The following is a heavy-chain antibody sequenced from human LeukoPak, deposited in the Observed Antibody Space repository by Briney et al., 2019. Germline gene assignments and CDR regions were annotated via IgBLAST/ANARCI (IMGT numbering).Heavy chain of an antibody. D-gene: IGHD4/OR15-4a*01. CDR2: IRSREHGGTT. CDR3: TQGAWLDC. V-gene: IGHV3-71*01. CDR1: GFSVSSKY. Sequence: GGSLRLSCAASGFSVSSKYMSWVRQAPGKGLEWVGVIRSREHGGTTEYATSVKGRFSISRDDSKSIAFLQMNSLKTEDTAVYSCTQGAWLDCWGQGTLVTVSS. J-gene: IGHJ5*01.